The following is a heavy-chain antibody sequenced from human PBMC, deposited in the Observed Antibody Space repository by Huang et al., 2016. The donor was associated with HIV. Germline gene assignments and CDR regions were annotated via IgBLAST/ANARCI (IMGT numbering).Heavy chain of an antibody. CDR1: GFTFSNYW. Sequence: EVQLVASGGGLVQPGGCLRLSCAASGFTFSNYWMSWVRQAPGKGLEWVANIKQDGSETYYVDAVKGRFTIARDNAKNSLYLQMNSLRAEDTAVYYCASQPGPWGQGTLVTVSS. J-gene: IGHJ5*02. CDR2: IKQDGSET. V-gene: IGHV3-7*01. CDR3: ASQPGP.